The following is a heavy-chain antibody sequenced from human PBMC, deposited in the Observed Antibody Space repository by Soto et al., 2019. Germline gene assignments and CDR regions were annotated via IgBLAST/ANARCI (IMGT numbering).Heavy chain of an antibody. CDR1: GFTFSSYG. V-gene: IGHV3-33*01. CDR2: IWYDGSNK. D-gene: IGHD6-13*01. Sequence: QVQLVESGGGVVQPGRSLRLSCAASGFTFSSYGMHWVRQAPGKGLEWVAVIWYDGSNKYYADSVKGRFTISRDNSKNTLYLQMNSLGAEDTAVYYCARDPYSSSWGEAFDIWGQGTMVTVSS. J-gene: IGHJ3*02. CDR3: ARDPYSSSWGEAFDI.